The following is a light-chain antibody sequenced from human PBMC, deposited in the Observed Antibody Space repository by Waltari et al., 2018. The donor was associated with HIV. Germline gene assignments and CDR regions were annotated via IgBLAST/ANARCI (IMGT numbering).Light chain of an antibody. Sequence: DIRMTQHPSSLSASVGDRVTITCRASQGVGNDLGWYRQRPGKAPERLIYATSTLHSGVPSRFSGSGTVTEFTLTISSLQAEDSATYFCQQHRSLPRTFGQGTKVEI. CDR3: QQHRSLPRT. J-gene: IGKJ1*01. V-gene: IGKV1-17*01. CDR2: ATS. CDR1: QGVGND.